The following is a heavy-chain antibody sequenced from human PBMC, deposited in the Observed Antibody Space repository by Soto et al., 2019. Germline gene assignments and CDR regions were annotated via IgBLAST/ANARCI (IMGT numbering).Heavy chain of an antibody. V-gene: IGHV4-39*01. D-gene: IGHD6-6*01. J-gene: IGHJ5*02. CDR3: ARTRRSIAARLHWFDP. CDR2: IYYSGST. Sequence: SETLSLTCTVSGGSISSSSYYWGWIRHPPGKGLEWIGSIYYSGSTYYNPSLKSRVTISVDTSKNQFSLKLSSVTAADTAVYYCARTRRSIAARLHWFDPWGQGTLVTVSS. CDR1: GGSISSSSYY.